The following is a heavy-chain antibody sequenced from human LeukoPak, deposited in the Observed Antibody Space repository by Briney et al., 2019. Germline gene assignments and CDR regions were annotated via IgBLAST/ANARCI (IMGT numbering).Heavy chain of an antibody. CDR3: AREGGSYSTRMDV. Sequence: PPQTLSLTCTVSGGSISSGSYYWSWIRQPAGKGLEWIGRTYTSGSTNYNPSLKSRVTISVDTSKNQFSLKLSSVTAADTAVYYCAREGGSYSTRMDVWGKGTTVTISS. J-gene: IGHJ6*03. V-gene: IGHV4-61*02. D-gene: IGHD1-26*01. CDR1: GGSISSGSYY. CDR2: TYTSGST.